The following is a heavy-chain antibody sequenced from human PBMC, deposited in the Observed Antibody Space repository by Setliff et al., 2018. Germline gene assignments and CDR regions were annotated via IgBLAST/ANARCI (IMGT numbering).Heavy chain of an antibody. CDR1: GFSLSNYW. CDR2: IKQDGSNT. Sequence: GGSLRLSCAASGFSLSNYWMSWVRQAPGKGLEWVADIKQDGSNTYYGDSVKGRFTITRDNAKNTLYLQMNSLRAEDTAVYCCARVIVGGGNTPFDLWGQGTLVTVSS. D-gene: IGHD2-21*01. V-gene: IGHV3-7*01. CDR3: ARVIVGGGNTPFDL. J-gene: IGHJ4*02.